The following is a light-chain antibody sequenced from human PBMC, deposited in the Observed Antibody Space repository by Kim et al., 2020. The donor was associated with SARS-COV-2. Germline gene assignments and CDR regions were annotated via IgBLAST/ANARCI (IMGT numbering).Light chain of an antibody. CDR3: QVWDTNTGI. J-gene: IGLJ2*01. V-gene: IGLV3-1*01. CDR2: KDS. Sequence: SYELTQPPSASVSPGQTASITCSGDKLWNKYSSWYPQKPGQSPVLVTYKDSCRPSGIPERFSGSSSGYTATLTISGTQAMDEADDFCQVWDTNTGIFGGGTQLTVL. CDR1: KLWNKY.